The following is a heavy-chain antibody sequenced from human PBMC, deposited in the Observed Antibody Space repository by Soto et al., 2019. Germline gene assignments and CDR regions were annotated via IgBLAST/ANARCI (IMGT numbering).Heavy chain of an antibody. CDR3: AKYHVEQMVRAFDV. Sequence: PSETLSLTCTVSRGSINNYYWTLIRQPPGKGLEWIGYVSYSGRTNYNPSLKSRVNMFVDKSKNQFSLNLTSVTAADTAVYYCAKYHVEQMVRAFDVWGRGTMVTVSS. CDR2: VSYSGRT. J-gene: IGHJ3*01. V-gene: IGHV4-59*03. D-gene: IGHD6-13*01. CDR1: RGSINNYY.